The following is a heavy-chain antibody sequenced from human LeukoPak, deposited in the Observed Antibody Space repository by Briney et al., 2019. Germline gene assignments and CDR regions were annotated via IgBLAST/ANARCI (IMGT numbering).Heavy chain of an antibody. J-gene: IGHJ3*02. CDR3: ARGAVIITTNASDI. V-gene: IGHV1-2*02. D-gene: IGHD3-22*01. CDR2: INPNSGGT. CDR1: GYSLTDYY. Sequence: ASVKVSCKASGYSLTDYYLHWVRLAPGQGLEWMGWINPNSGGTNYAQKFQGRVTMTRDTSISTAYLELSTLRSDDTAVYYCARGAVIITTNASDIWGQGTMVTVSS.